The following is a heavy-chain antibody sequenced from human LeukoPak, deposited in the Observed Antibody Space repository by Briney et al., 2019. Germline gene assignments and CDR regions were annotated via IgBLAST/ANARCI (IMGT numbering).Heavy chain of an antibody. CDR2: IYYSGST. D-gene: IGHD4-23*01. J-gene: IGHJ3*02. Sequence: SETLSLTCTVSGGSISSYYWSWIRQPPGKGLEWIGYIYYSGSTSYNPSLKSRVTISVLTSKNRFSLKLSSVTAADTAVYYCATLTGGDDAFDIWGQGTMVTVSS. CDR1: GGSISSYY. CDR3: ATLTGGDDAFDI. V-gene: IGHV4-59*01.